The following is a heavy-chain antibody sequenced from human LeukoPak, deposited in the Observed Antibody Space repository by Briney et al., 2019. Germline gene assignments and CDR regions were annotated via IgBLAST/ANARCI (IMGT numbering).Heavy chain of an antibody. V-gene: IGHV3-48*03. Sequence: GGSLRLSCAASGFTFSSYEMNWVRQAPGKGLEWVSYISSSGSTIYYADSVKGRFTISRDNAKNSLYLQMNSLRAEDTAAYYCARALYCSSTNCYLFRYYYGMDVWGQGTTVTVSS. D-gene: IGHD2-2*01. CDR3: ARALYCSSTNCYLFRYYYGMDV. CDR2: ISSSGSTI. J-gene: IGHJ6*02. CDR1: GFTFSSYE.